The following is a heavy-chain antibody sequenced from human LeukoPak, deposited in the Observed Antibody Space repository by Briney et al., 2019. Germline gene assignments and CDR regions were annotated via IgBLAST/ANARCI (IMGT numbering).Heavy chain of an antibody. J-gene: IGHJ4*02. CDR3: AKHYDISGYYPY. CDR2: ISGGGGST. V-gene: IGHV3-23*01. D-gene: IGHD3-22*01. CDR1: GFTFSTYA. Sequence: GSLRLSCAASGFTFSTYAMSWVRQAPGKGLEWVSAISGGGGSTNYADSVKGRFTISRDNSKNTLFLQMSSLRADDTAIYYCAKHYDISGYYPYWGQGTLVTVSS.